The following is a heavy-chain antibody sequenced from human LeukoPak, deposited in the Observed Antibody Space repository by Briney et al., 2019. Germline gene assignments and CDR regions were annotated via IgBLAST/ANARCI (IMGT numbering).Heavy chain of an antibody. J-gene: IGHJ4*02. D-gene: IGHD2-2*03. CDR3: SMDLSGAHDY. V-gene: IGHV3-74*01. Sequence: GGSLRLSCAASGFTLSSYSMNWVRQAPGKGLVWISRINTNGRTTNYADSVRGRFTISRDNAENTMYLQMNSRRVEYTAVYYCSMDLSGAHDYWGQGSVVTVSS. CDR2: INTNGRTT. CDR1: GFTLSSYS.